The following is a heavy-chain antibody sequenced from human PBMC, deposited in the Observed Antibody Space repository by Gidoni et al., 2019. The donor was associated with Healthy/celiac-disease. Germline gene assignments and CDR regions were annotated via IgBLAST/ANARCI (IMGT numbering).Heavy chain of an antibody. Sequence: VQLVQYGAEVKKPGASVKVSCKASGYTFTSYGISWVRQAPGQGLEWMGWISAYNGNTNYAQKLQGRVTMTTDTSTSTAYMELRSLRSDDTAVYYCARWIDSSSWSYLYGMDVWGQGTTVTVSS. CDR2: ISAYNGNT. D-gene: IGHD6-13*01. V-gene: IGHV1-18*01. J-gene: IGHJ6*02. CDR3: ARWIDSSSWSYLYGMDV. CDR1: GYTFTSYG.